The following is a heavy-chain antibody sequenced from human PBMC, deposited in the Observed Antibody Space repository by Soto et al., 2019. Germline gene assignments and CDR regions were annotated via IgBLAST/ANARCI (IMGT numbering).Heavy chain of an antibody. Sequence: GGSLRLSCAASGFTFSSYSMNWVRQAPGKGLEWVSYISSSSTIYYADSVKGRFTISRDNAKNSLYLQMNSLRDEDTAVYYCARVSWYCSGGSCEDDYWGQGTLVTVSS. CDR3: ARVSWYCSGGSCEDDY. CDR2: ISSSSTI. CDR1: GFTFSSYS. D-gene: IGHD2-15*01. V-gene: IGHV3-48*02. J-gene: IGHJ4*02.